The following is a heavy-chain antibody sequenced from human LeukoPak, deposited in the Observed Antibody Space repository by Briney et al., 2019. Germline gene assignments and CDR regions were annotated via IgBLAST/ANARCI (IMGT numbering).Heavy chain of an antibody. D-gene: IGHD6-13*01. J-gene: IGHJ5*02. CDR2: ISYDGSNK. CDR1: GFTFSSYG. V-gene: IGHV3-30*18. Sequence: GGSLRLSCAASGFTFSSYGMHWVRQAPGKGLEWVAVISYDGSNKYYADSVKSRFTISRDNSKNTLYLQMNSLRAEDTAVYYCAKDNGIAAAGWFDPWGQGTLVTVSS. CDR3: AKDNGIAAAGWFDP.